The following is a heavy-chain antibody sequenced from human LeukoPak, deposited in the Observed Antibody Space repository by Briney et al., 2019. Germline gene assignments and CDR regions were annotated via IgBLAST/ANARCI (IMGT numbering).Heavy chain of an antibody. J-gene: IGHJ5*02. CDR1: GGTFSSYA. Sequence: SVKVSCKASGGTFSSYAISWVRQAPGQGLEWMGRIILIFGTANYAQKFQGRVTITADKSTSTAYMELSSLRSEDTAVYYCARVGRNRDYGDYVRWFDPWGQGTLVTVSS. CDR2: IILIFGTA. CDR3: ARVGRNRDYGDYVRWFDP. V-gene: IGHV1-69*06. D-gene: IGHD4-17*01.